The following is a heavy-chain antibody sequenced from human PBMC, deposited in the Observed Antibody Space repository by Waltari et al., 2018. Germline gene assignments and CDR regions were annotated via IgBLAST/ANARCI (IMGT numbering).Heavy chain of an antibody. V-gene: IGHV3-30-3*01. CDR1: GFTFSSSA. CDR3: ARGAQKRTFDI. Sequence: QVQLVESGGGVVQPGRSLRLSCAASGFTFSSSAMPWFRQAPGKGLECVAVISYDGSNKYYADSVKGRFTISRDNSKNTLYLQMNSLRAEDTAVYYCARGAQKRTFDIWGQGTMVTVSS. CDR2: ISYDGSNK. J-gene: IGHJ3*02.